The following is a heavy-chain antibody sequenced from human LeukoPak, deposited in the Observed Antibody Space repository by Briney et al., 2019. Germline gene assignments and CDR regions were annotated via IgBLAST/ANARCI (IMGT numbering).Heavy chain of an antibody. J-gene: IGHJ4*02. Sequence: PGGSLRLSCAASGFTFNRYWMSWVRQAPGKGLEWVSYISSGGSTKYYADSVKGRFTISRDNAKNSLYLQMNSLRAEDTAVYYCARAYYFDSRNYYNPTSSFDYWGQGTLVTVSS. V-gene: IGHV3-48*04. CDR1: GFTFNRYW. D-gene: IGHD3-10*01. CDR2: ISSGGSTK. CDR3: ARAYYFDSRNYYNPTSSFDY.